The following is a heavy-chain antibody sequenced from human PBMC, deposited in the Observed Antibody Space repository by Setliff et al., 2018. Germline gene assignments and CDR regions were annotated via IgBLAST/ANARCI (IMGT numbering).Heavy chain of an antibody. Sequence: GGSLRLSCAASGFTFSSYAMHWVRQAPGKGLEWVAVISYDGSNKYYADSVKGRFTISRDNSKNTLYLQMNSLRAEDTAVYYCASRGYSYDDAFDIWGQGTMVTVSS. CDR3: ASRGYSYDDAFDI. V-gene: IGHV3-30-3*01. J-gene: IGHJ3*02. CDR1: GFTFSSYA. CDR2: ISYDGSNK. D-gene: IGHD5-18*01.